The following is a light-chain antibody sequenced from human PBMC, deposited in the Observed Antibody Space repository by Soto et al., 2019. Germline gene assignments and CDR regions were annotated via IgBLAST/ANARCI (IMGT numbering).Light chain of an antibody. CDR3: CSYAGSSTYVV. CDR1: SSVVGSYNL. J-gene: IGLJ2*01. Sequence: QSVLTQPASVSWSPGQSITISCTRTSSVVGSYNLVSWYQQHPGKAPKLVTYEVSKRPSGVSNRFSGSKSGNSASLTISGLQAEDEADYYCCSYAGSSTYVVFGGGTKVTV. V-gene: IGLV2-23*02. CDR2: EVS.